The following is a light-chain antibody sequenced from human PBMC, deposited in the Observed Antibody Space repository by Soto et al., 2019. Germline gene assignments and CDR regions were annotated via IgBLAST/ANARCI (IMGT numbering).Light chain of an antibody. CDR3: SSYTSTSTWV. V-gene: IGLV2-14*01. J-gene: IGLJ3*02. CDR1: SSDVGGYNH. CDR2: EVS. Sequence: QSALAQPASVSGSPGQSITISCTGTSSDVGGYNHVSWYRQHPGKAPKLMIFEVSNRPSGVSDRFSGSKSGNTASLTISGLQAEDEADYYCSSYTSTSTWVFGGGTKLTVL.